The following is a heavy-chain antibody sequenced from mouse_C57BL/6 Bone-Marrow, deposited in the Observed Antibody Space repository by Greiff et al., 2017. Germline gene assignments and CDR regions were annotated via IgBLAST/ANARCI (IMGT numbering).Heavy chain of an antibody. Sequence: QVQLQQSGAELARPGASVKLSCKASGYTFTSYGISWVKQRTGQGLEWIGEIYPRSGTTYYNEKFKGKATLTADKSSSTAYKELRSLTSEDSAVYFCARDDYGVRDGSFDYWGQGTTLTVSS. D-gene: IGHD2-4*01. J-gene: IGHJ2*01. V-gene: IGHV1-81*01. CDR3: ARDDYGVRDGSFDY. CDR2: IYPRSGTT. CDR1: GYTFTSYG.